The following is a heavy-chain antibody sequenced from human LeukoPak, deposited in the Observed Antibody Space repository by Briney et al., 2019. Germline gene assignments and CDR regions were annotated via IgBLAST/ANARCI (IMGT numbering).Heavy chain of an antibody. Sequence: PGGSLRLSCAASGFAFSSYSMNWVRQAPGPGLEWVSSISSSSSYIYYANSVTGRFTISRDNAKNSLYLQINSLRAEDTAVYYCATGREELLWFGEFTDWGQGTLVTVSS. V-gene: IGHV3-21*01. D-gene: IGHD3-10*01. J-gene: IGHJ4*02. CDR3: ATGREELLWFGEFTD. CDR2: ISSSSSYI. CDR1: GFAFSSYS.